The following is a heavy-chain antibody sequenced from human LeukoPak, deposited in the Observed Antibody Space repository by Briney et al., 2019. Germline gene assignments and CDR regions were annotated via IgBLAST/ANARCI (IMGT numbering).Heavy chain of an antibody. D-gene: IGHD3-10*01. CDR1: GGSISSSNHY. CDR3: ARSLGIIRAFDI. Sequence: SETLSLTCTVSGGSISSSNHYWGWIRQPPGKGLEWIGSISYSGSTYYNPSLKSRVTISVDASKNQFSLNLSSVTAADTAVYYCARSLGIIRAFDIWGQGTMVTVSS. V-gene: IGHV4-39*01. CDR2: ISYSGST. J-gene: IGHJ3*02.